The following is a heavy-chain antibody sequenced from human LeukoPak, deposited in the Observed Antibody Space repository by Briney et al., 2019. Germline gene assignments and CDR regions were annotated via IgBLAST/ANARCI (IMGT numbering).Heavy chain of an antibody. CDR2: INPDGSST. V-gene: IGHV3-74*01. J-gene: IGHJ4*02. CDR3: ARALYGNYFDY. D-gene: IGHD3-10*01. CDR1: GFTFSSYW. Sequence: GGSLRLSCAASGFTFSSYWMHWVRQAPGKGLVWISRINPDGSSTTYADSVKGRFTISRDNSKNTLYMQMNSLRAEDTAVYYCARALYGNYFDYWGQGTLVTVSS.